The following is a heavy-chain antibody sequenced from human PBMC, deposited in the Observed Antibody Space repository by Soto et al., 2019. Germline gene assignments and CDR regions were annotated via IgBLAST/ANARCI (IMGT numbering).Heavy chain of an antibody. Sequence: PGGSLRLSCAASGFTFSSYAMSWVRQAPGKGLEWVSAVSGSGGSTYYADSVKGRFTISRDNSKNTLYLQMNSLRAEDTAVYYCAKAGYDILSGYYYYYGMDVWGQGTTVTVSS. CDR2: VSGSGGST. D-gene: IGHD3-9*01. CDR3: AKAGYDILSGYYYYYGMDV. V-gene: IGHV3-23*01. CDR1: GFTFSSYA. J-gene: IGHJ6*02.